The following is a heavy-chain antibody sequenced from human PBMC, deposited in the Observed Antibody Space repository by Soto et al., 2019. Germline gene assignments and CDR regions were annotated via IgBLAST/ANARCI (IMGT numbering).Heavy chain of an antibody. V-gene: IGHV4-4*02. J-gene: IGHJ4*02. D-gene: IGHD6-6*01. Sequence: QVQLQESGPGLVKPSGNLSLTCTVSGGSMSSSNWWNWVRQPPGKGLEWIGETHHSGRTNYKPSLKSRVTISVDKSKNHLSLKLSSVTAADTAVYYCARSAAPVLDYWGQGTLGTVSS. CDR1: GGSMSSSNW. CDR3: ARSAAPVLDY. CDR2: THHSGRT.